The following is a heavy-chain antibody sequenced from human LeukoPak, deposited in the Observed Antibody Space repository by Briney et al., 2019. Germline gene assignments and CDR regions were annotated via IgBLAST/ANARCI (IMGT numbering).Heavy chain of an antibody. CDR3: ARQVPAAHYYYYYGMDV. CDR1: GGSISSGGYY. CDR2: IYYSGST. D-gene: IGHD2-2*01. J-gene: IGHJ6*02. V-gene: IGHV4-31*03. Sequence: PSQTLSLTCTVSGGSISSGGYYWSWIRQHPGKGLEWIGYIYYSGSTYYNPSLKSRVTISVDTSKNQFSLELSSVTAADTAVYYCARQVPAAHYYYYYGMDVWGQGTTVTVSS.